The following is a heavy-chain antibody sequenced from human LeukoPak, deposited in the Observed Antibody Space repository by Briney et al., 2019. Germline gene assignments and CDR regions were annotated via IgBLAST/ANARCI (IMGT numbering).Heavy chain of an antibody. CDR1: GGSVSSGTDY. CDR3: ARDLFGGGTNYFDY. V-gene: IGHV4-61*01. D-gene: IGHD1-26*01. Sequence: SETLSLTCTVSGGSVSSGTDYWSWLRQPPGKGLEWIGYVFYTGSTNYNPSLKNRVTISVDTSKNQFSLKLSSVTAADTAIYYCARDLFGGGTNYFDYWGQGTLVTVSS. J-gene: IGHJ4*02. CDR2: VFYTGST.